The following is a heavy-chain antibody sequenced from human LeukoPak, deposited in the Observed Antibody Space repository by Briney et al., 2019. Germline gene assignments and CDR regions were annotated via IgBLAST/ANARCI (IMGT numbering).Heavy chain of an antibody. CDR2: ISYDGSNK. V-gene: IGHV3-30-3*01. D-gene: IGHD6-19*01. Sequence: GGSLRLSCAASGFTFSSYAMHWVRQAPGKGLEWVAVISYDGSNKYYADSVKGRFTISRDNSKNTLYLQMNSLRAEDTAVYYCARSIAVAGDYYYGMDVWGKGTTVTVSS. J-gene: IGHJ6*04. CDR1: GFTFSSYA. CDR3: ARSIAVAGDYYYGMDV.